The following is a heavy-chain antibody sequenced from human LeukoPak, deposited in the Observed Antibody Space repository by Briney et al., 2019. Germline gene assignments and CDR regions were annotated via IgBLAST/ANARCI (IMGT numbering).Heavy chain of an antibody. J-gene: IGHJ4*02. CDR3: ARVDRLAVALDY. V-gene: IGHV1-46*01. D-gene: IGHD6-19*01. Sequence: ASVKVSCKACGYTFISCYIHWVRQAPGQGLEWMGIINPSGGRTGNAQKSQGRVTMTRDTSISTAYMELSRLRSDDTAVYYCARVDRLAVALDYWGQGTLVTVSS. CDR2: INPSGGRT. CDR1: GYTFISCY.